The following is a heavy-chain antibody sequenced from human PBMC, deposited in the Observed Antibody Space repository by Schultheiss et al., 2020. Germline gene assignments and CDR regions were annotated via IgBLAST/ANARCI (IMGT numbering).Heavy chain of an antibody. CDR3: AKDVFGSPSGFNY. CDR1: GSTFTSHG. CDR2: ITTYNGDT. D-gene: IGHD3-10*01. Sequence: ASVKVSCKASGSTFTSHGFSWVRQAPGQGLEWLGWITTYNGDTKYALGFQGRVTMTSDTSISTAYMDLSRLRSDDTAVYYCAKDVFGSPSGFNYWGQGTLVTFSS. V-gene: IGHV1-18*04. J-gene: IGHJ4*02.